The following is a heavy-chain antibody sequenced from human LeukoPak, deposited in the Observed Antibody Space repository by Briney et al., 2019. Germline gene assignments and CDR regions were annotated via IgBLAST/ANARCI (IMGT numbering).Heavy chain of an antibody. CDR3: ARSRAPGAADAFDI. CDR1: GYIFTSYW. CDR2: IYPGDSDT. J-gene: IGHJ3*02. V-gene: IGHV5-51*01. Sequence: GESLKISCKDSGYIFTSYWIGWVRQMPGKGLEWMGIIYPGDSDTRYSPSFQGQVTISADKSINTAYLQWSSLKAPDTAMYYCARSRAPGAADAFDIWGQGTMVTVSS. D-gene: IGHD7-27*01.